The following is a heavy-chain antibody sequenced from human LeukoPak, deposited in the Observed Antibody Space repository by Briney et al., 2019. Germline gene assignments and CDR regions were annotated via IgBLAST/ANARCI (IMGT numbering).Heavy chain of an antibody. Sequence: GGSLRLSCAASGFTFSSYTMYWVRQAPGKGLEYVSAISSNGGSTYYANSVKGRFTISRDNSKNTLYLQMGSLRGEDMAVYCCAREVNWRFDYWGQGTLVTVSS. V-gene: IGHV3-64*01. CDR1: GFTFSSYT. CDR3: AREVNWRFDY. D-gene: IGHD1-1*01. CDR2: ISSNGGST. J-gene: IGHJ4*02.